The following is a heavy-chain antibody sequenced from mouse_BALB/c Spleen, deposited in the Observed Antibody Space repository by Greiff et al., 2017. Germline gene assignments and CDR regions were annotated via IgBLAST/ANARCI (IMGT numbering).Heavy chain of an antibody. D-gene: IGHD2-14*01. CDR2: ISYSGST. V-gene: IGHV3-2*02. J-gene: IGHJ2*01. CDR1: GYSITSDYA. Sequence: EVMLVESGPGLVKPSQSLSLTCTVTGYSITSDYAWTWIRPFPGNKLEWMGYISYSGSTSYNPSLKSRISITRDTSKNQFFLQLNSVTTEDTATYYCATKPPYYRYDAYFDYWGQGTTLTVSS. CDR3: ATKPPYYRYDAYFDY.